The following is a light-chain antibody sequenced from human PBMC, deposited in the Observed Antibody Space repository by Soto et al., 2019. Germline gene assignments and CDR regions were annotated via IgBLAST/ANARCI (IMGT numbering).Light chain of an antibody. CDR1: QSISSW. CDR3: QQYNSYPYT. J-gene: IGKJ2*01. Sequence: DIQMTQSPSTLSASVGDRVTITCRASQSISSWLAWYQQKPWKAPKLLIYKASSLESGVPSRFSGSGSGTEFTLTISSLQPDDFATYSCQQYNSYPYTFGQGTKLEIK. V-gene: IGKV1-5*03. CDR2: KAS.